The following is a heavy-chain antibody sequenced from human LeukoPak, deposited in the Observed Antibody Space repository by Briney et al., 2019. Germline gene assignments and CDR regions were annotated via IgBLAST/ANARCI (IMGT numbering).Heavy chain of an antibody. Sequence: GASVKVSCKASGGTFSSYTISWVRQAPGQGLEWMGRIIPILGIANYAQKLQGRVTITADKSTSTAYMELSSLRSEDTAVYYCARDGLQWLPPTGGDYWGQGTLVTVSS. D-gene: IGHD6-19*01. V-gene: IGHV1-69*04. CDR1: GGTFSSYT. J-gene: IGHJ4*02. CDR3: ARDGLQWLPPTGGDY. CDR2: IIPILGIA.